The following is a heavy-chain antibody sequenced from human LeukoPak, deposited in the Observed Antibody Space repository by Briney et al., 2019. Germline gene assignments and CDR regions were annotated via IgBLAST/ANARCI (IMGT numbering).Heavy chain of an antibody. CDR1: GGSISSYY. CDR2: IYYSGST. D-gene: IGHD1-14*01. Sequence: SETLSLTCTVSGGSISSYYWSWIRQPPGKGLEWIGYIYYSGSTNYNPSLKSRVTISVDTSKNQFSLKLSSVTAADTAVYYCARDRRSNWFDPWGQGTLVTVSS. J-gene: IGHJ5*02. CDR3: ARDRRSNWFDP. V-gene: IGHV4-59*01.